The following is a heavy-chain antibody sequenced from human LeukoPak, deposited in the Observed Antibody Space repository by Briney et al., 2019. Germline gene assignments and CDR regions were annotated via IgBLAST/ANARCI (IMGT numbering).Heavy chain of an antibody. CDR3: ARQLAIYYYYMDV. CDR2: IYYSGST. D-gene: IGHD1-1*01. CDR1: GGSISSYY. V-gene: IGHV4-59*08. J-gene: IGHJ6*03. Sequence: SETLSLTCTVSGGSISSYYWSWIRQPPGKGLEWIGYIYYSGSTNYNPSLKSRVTISVDTSKNQFSLKLSSVTAADTAVYYCARQLAIYYYYMDVWGKGTTVTISS.